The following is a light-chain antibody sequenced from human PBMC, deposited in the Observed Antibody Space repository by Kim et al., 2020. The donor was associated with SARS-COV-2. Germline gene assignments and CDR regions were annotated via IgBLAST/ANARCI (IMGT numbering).Light chain of an antibody. CDR3: QQLHSYPLT. Sequence: DIQLTQSPSFLSASVGDRVTITCRASQGISSYLAWFQQKSGKAPKLLIYAASSLQTGVPSRFSGSGSGTEFTLTISSLQPEDFASYYCQQLHSYPLTFGGGTKVDIK. CDR1: QGISSY. V-gene: IGKV1-9*01. J-gene: IGKJ4*01. CDR2: AAS.